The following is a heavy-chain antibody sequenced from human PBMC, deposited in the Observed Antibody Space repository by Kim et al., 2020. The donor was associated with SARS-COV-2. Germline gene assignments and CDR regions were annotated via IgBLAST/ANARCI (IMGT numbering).Heavy chain of an antibody. Sequence: GGSLRLSCAVSGIPFSNAWFNWVRQSPGKGLEWVGGIKSKTDGGTADLAAPVKGRFAISRDDSKNTLSLLMNNVETDDSAVYYCTTVSMRWGQGTLVTVS. CDR3: TTVSMR. J-gene: IGHJ4*02. D-gene: IGHD2-2*01. CDR2: IKSKTDGGTA. V-gene: IGHV3-15*01. CDR1: GIPFSNAW.